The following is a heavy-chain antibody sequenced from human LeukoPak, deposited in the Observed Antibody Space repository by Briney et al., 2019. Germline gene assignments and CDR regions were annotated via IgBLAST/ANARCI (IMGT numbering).Heavy chain of an antibody. CDR3: VRGLGMDV. J-gene: IGHJ6*02. CDR2: IKYDGSEK. V-gene: IGHV3-7*04. Sequence: GGSLRLSCAASGFPFSSYWMNWVRQAPGKGLEWVANIKYDGSEKYYVDSVKGRFTISRDNAKNSLYLQTNSLRAEDTAVYHCVRGLGMDVWGQGTTVTVSS. CDR1: GFPFSSYW.